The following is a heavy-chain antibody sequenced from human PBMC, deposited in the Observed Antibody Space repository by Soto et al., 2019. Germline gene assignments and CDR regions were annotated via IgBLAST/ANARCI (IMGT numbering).Heavy chain of an antibody. CDR3: ARSKPLDY. CDR2: MNPNSDNT. V-gene: IGHV1-8*01. CDR1: GYTFTSYD. Sequence: ASVKVSCKASGYTFTSYDINWVRQAPGQGLEWMAWMNPNSDNTGYAQKFRGRLTMTRNTSISTAYMELSSLRSEDTAVYYCARSKPLDYWGPGTLVTSPQ. J-gene: IGHJ4*02.